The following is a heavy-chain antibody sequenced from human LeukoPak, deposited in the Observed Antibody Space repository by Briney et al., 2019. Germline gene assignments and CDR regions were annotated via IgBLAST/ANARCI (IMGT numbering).Heavy chain of an antibody. CDR1: GFTFDNYA. J-gene: IGHJ4*02. V-gene: IGHV3-43D*03. D-gene: IGHD5-18*01. Sequence: PGGSLRLSCAASGFTFDNYAMHWVRQAPGKGLEWVSLISWDGDSTYYADSVKGRFTISRDNSKNTLYLQMNSLRAEDTAVYYCAKLRIRYSNVCDFDYWGQGTLVTVSS. CDR3: AKLRIRYSNVCDFDY. CDR2: ISWDGDST.